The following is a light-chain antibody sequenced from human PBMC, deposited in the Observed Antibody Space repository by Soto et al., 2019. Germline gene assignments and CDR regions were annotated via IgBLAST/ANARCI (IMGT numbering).Light chain of an antibody. Sequence: DIQMTQSPSTLSASVGDTVTITCRASQSISTWLAWYQQKPGKAPKLLIYKASSLESGVPSRFSGSGSGTEFTLTISSLQPDDFATYYCQQYNNYPRTFGGGIKVEIK. CDR2: KAS. CDR1: QSISTW. V-gene: IGKV1-5*03. CDR3: QQYNNYPRT. J-gene: IGKJ4*01.